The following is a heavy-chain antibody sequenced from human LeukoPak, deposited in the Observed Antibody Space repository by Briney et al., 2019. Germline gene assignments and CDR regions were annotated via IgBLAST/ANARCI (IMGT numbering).Heavy chain of an antibody. J-gene: IGHJ5*02. CDR2: MFYTGST. CDR1: GGSITTHW. D-gene: IGHD7-27*01. Sequence: PSETLSLTCTVSGGSITTHWWGWIRQPPGKGLEWIAYMFYTGSTNYNPSLKSRVTISVDTSKNQVSLKLSSVTAADTAVYYCARHSSITGGRLSGYWLDPWGQGTLVTVSS. CDR3: ARHSSITGGRLSGYWLDP. V-gene: IGHV4-59*08.